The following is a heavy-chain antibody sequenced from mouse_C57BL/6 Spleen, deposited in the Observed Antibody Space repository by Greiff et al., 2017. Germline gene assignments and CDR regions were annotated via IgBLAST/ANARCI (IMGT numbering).Heavy chain of an antibody. D-gene: IGHD2-4*01. CDR2: INPNYGTT. Sequence: EVKLVESGPELVKPGASVKISCKASGYSFTDYNMNWVKQSNGKSLEWIGVINPNYGTTSYNQKFKGKATLTVDQSSSTAYMQLNSLTSEDSAVYYCARSGGYYDYPRAMDYWGQGTSVTVSS. J-gene: IGHJ4*01. CDR1: GYSFTDYN. V-gene: IGHV1-39*01. CDR3: ARSGGYYDYPRAMDY.